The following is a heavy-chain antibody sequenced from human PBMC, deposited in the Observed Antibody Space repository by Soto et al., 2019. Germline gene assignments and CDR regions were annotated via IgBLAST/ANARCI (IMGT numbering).Heavy chain of an antibody. V-gene: IGHV1-3*01. D-gene: IGHD6-13*01. CDR3: ARDLIAAAGIVGY. J-gene: IGHJ4*02. CDR1: EYTFTSYA. CDR2: INAGNGNT. Sequence: QVQLVQSGAEVKKPGASVKVSCKASEYTFTSYAMHWVRQAPGQRLEWMGWINAGNGNTKYSQKFQGRVTITRDTSASTAYMELSSLRSEDTAVHYCARDLIAAAGIVGYWGQGTLVTVSS.